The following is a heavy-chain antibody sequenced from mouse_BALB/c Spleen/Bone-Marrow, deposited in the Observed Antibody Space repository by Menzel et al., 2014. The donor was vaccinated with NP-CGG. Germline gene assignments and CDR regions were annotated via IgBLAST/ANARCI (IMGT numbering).Heavy chain of an antibody. V-gene: IGHV1-37*01. D-gene: IGHD2-3*01. J-gene: IGHJ2*01. CDR3: GRGKDGYYSFDY. CDR2: INPYNGDT. Sequence: VQLQQSGPELVKPGASVKISCKASGYSFTGYFMNWVKRSHGKSLEWIGRINPYNGDTFYNQKFKGKATLTVDKSSSTAHMELLSLTSEDSAVYYCGRGKDGYYSFDYWGQGTTLTVSS. CDR1: GYSFTGYF.